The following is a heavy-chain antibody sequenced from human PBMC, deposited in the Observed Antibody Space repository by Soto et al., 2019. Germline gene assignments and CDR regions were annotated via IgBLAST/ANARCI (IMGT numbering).Heavy chain of an antibody. V-gene: IGHV1-18*01. J-gene: IGHJ5*02. CDR1: GYTFSTSG. CDR3: AREHYGNSAWFDP. D-gene: IGHD3-10*01. Sequence: ASAKVSCKASGYTFSTSGMSWRRQAPGHRREGMGWISTYNGDTNDAPNFQDRVTMTSDTSTSTVYMELSSLRSEDTAVYYCAREHYGNSAWFDPWGQGTLVTVSS. CDR2: ISTYNGDT.